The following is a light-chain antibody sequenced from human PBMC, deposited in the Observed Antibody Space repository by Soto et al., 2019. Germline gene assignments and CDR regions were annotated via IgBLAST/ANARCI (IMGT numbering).Light chain of an antibody. V-gene: IGLV1-40*01. CDR3: QSYDSSLSGYF. CDR1: SSNIGAGYE. J-gene: IGLJ1*01. Sequence: QAVVTQPPSVSEAPGQRVTISCTGSSSNIGAGYEAHWYQQVPGTAPKLLIYENNNRPSGVPDRFSGSKSGTSASLAITGLQAEDEAEYYCQSYDSSLSGYFFGTGTKLTVL. CDR2: ENN.